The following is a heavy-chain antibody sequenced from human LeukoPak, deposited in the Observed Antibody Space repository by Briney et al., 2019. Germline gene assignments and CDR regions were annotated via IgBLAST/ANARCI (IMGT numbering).Heavy chain of an antibody. J-gene: IGHJ4*02. Sequence: ASVKVSCKASGYTFTGYYMHWVRQAPGQGLEWMGWINPNSGGTNYAQKCQGRVTMTRDTSSSTAYLELSRLRSDDTAVYYCARDYYDFWSGYEGPFDYWGQGTLVTVSS. CDR2: INPNSGGT. D-gene: IGHD3-3*01. CDR1: GYTFTGYY. CDR3: ARDYYDFWSGYEGPFDY. V-gene: IGHV1-2*02.